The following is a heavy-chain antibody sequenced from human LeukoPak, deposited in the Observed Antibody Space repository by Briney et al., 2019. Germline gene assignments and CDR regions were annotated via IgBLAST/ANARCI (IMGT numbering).Heavy chain of an antibody. V-gene: IGHV5-51*01. Sequence: GESLQISSKGSGYSFTSYWIGWVRQMSGEGLEWMRIIYPGDSDTRYSPSFQGQVTISADKSISTAYLQWSSLKASDTAMYYCARALSNDAFDIWGQGTMVTVSS. J-gene: IGHJ3*02. CDR3: ARALSNDAFDI. CDR2: IYPGDSDT. CDR1: GYSFTSYW.